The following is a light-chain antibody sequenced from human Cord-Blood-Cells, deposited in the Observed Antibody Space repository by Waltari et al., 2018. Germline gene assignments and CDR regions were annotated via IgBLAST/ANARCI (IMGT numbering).Light chain of an antibody. V-gene: IGLV2-23*01. CDR3: CSYAGSSTFYV. CDR1: SSAVGSYNL. J-gene: IGLJ1*01. Sequence: QSALTQPASVSGSPGQSLTISCTGTSSAVGSYNLVSWYQQHPGKAPKRMIYEGSKRPSGVSNRFSGSKSGNTASLTISGLQAEDEADYYCCSYAGSSTFYVFGTGTKVTVL. CDR2: EGS.